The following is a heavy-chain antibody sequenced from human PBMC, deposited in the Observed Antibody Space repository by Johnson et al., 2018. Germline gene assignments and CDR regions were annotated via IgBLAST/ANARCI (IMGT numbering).Heavy chain of an antibody. CDR2: IHYSGST. Sequence: QVQLQESGPGLVKPSETLSLTYTVSGDSISSYYWNWIRQPPGKGLEWIGYIHYSGSTNYNPSPKSPGTISGDTSKNQFSLKLSPVTAADTAVYYCASTNNWYNFAFQRWSQGTLVTVSS. CDR3: ASTNNWYNFAFQR. CDR1: GDSISSYY. V-gene: IGHV4-59*01. D-gene: IGHD1-1*01. J-gene: IGHJ1*01.